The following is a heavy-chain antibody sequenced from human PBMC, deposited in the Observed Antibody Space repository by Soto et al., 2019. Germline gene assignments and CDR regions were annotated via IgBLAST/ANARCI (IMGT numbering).Heavy chain of an antibody. CDR2: IKSKTDGGTT. Sequence: PGGSLRLSCAASGFTFSNAWMSWVRQAPGKGLEWVGRIKSKTDGGTTDYAAPVKGRFTISRDDSKNTLYLQMNSLKTEDTAVYYCTTDSPWGIVAPDDAFDIWGQGTMVTVSS. V-gene: IGHV3-15*01. D-gene: IGHD5-12*01. CDR1: GFTFSNAW. J-gene: IGHJ3*02. CDR3: TTDSPWGIVAPDDAFDI.